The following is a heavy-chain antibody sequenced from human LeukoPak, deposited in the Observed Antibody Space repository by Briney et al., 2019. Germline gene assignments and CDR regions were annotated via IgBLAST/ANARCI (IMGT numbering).Heavy chain of an antibody. CDR2: ISGSGGST. CDR3: AKGSDYDPPYYYYYMDV. Sequence: PGGSLRLSCAASGFTFSSYGMSWVRQAPGKGLEWVSGISGSGGSTYYADSVKGRFTISRDNSKNTLYLQMNSLRAEDTAVYYCAKGSDYDPPYYYYYMDVWGKGTTVTISS. V-gene: IGHV3-23*01. CDR1: GFTFSSYG. D-gene: IGHD5-12*01. J-gene: IGHJ6*03.